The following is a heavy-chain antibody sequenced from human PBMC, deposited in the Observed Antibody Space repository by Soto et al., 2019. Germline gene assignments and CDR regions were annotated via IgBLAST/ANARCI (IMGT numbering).Heavy chain of an antibody. CDR1: GYTFTSYA. J-gene: IGHJ6*02. D-gene: IGHD1-26*01. V-gene: IGHV1-3*01. Sequence: QVQLVQSGAEVKKPGASVKVSCKASGYTFTSYAMHWVRQAPGQRLEWMGWINAGNGNTKYSQKFQGRVTITRDTSASTAYMGLSSLRSEDTAVYYCARRQLGATTLGLWNYYDGMDVWGQGTTVTVSS. CDR3: ARRQLGATTLGLWNYYDGMDV. CDR2: INAGNGNT.